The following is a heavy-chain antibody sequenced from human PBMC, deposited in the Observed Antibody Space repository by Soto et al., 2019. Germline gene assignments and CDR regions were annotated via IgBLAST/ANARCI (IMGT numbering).Heavy chain of an antibody. J-gene: IGHJ5*02. D-gene: IGHD2-15*01. CDR1: GYTFTSYG. V-gene: IGHV1-18*01. CDR2: ISAYNGNT. Sequence: ASVKVSCKASGYTFTSYGISWVRQAPGQGPEWMGWISAYNGNTNYAQKLQGRVTMTTDTSTSTAYMELRSLRSDDTAVYYCARAVVVVAENWFDPWGQGTLVTVSS. CDR3: ARAVVVVAENWFDP.